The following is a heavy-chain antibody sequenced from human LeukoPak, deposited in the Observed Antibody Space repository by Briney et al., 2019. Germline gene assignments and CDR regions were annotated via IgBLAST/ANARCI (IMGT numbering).Heavy chain of an antibody. J-gene: IGHJ5*02. CDR1: GFTFSSYG. D-gene: IGHD6-6*01. CDR3: ARDRLGGAAARLIARKNEAYNWFDP. CDR2: IWYDGSNK. Sequence: PGGSLRLSCAASGFTFSSYGMHWVRQAPGKGLEWVAVIWYDGSNKYYADSVKGRFTISRDNSKNTLYLQMNSLRAEDTAVYYCARDRLGGAAARLIARKNEAYNWFDPWGQGTLVTVSS. V-gene: IGHV3-33*01.